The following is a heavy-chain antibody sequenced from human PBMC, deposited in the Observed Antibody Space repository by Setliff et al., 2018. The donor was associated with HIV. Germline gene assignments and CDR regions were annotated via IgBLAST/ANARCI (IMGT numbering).Heavy chain of an antibody. V-gene: IGHV1-46*01. J-gene: IGHJ4*02. CDR1: GGTFSSYA. CDR2: INPSGGST. D-gene: IGHD2-15*01. Sequence: ASVKVSCKGSGGTFSSYAISWVRQAPGQGLEWMGIINPSGGSTSCAQKFQGRVTMTRDTSTSTVYMELSSLRSEDTAVYYCAREEGWQEYYFDYWGQGTLVTVSS. CDR3: AREEGWQEYYFDY.